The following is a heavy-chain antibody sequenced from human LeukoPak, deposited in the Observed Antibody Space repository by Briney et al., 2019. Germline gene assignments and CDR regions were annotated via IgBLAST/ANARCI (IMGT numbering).Heavy chain of an antibody. CDR2: VYYSGTT. J-gene: IGHJ6*03. CDR3: VRDGPYRITNMDV. CDR1: GYSISSGYY. Sequence: SETLSLTCAVSGYSISSGYYWGWIRQPPGEGLEWIGSVYYSGTTYYNPALESRVTISLDTSKNQFSLKVSPLIAADTAVYYCVRDGPYRITNMDVWGKGTTVTVSS. V-gene: IGHV4-38-2*02.